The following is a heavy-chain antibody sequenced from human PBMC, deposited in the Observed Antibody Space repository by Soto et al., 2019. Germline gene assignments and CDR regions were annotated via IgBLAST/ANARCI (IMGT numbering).Heavy chain of an antibody. CDR3: AKSTATLTNPFDY. D-gene: IGHD6-25*01. J-gene: IGHJ4*01. Sequence: AGSLRLSCAASGYNVSSYAISWVRHARSKGLEWVSAICGRAGSTNYADSQKGRFTISTDNYKNTLYLQMNSLRAADTAVYYSAKSTATLTNPFDYCGDGTLLTVSS. V-gene: IGHV3-23*01. CDR2: ICGRAGST. CDR1: GYNVSSYA.